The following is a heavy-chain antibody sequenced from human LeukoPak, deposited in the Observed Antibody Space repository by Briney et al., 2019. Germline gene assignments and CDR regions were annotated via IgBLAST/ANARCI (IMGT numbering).Heavy chain of an antibody. J-gene: IGHJ4*02. CDR1: GFTFDDYA. D-gene: IGHD6-13*01. CDR3: ARASEVSSSWYNSFDY. V-gene: IGHV3-20*04. Sequence: GGSLRLSCAASGFTFDDYAMSWVRQAPGKGLEWVSGINWNGGSTGYADSVKGRFTISRDNAKNSLYVQMNSLRAEDTAVYYCARASEVSSSWYNSFDYWGQGTLVTVSS. CDR2: INWNGGST.